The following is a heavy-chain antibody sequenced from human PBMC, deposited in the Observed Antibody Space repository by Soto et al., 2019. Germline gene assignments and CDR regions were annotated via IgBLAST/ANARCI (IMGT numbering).Heavy chain of an antibody. J-gene: IGHJ6*03. D-gene: IGHD2-8*01. V-gene: IGHV4-34*01. Sequence: PSETLSLTCGVSVGSFGIYFWPGTRQPPGKGLQWIGEINHSASTNYNPSLKSRVTISIDTSKNQFSLKLTSVTAADTAVYYCARLPNEGTDIVLMVYYYYHMDVWGKGTTVTVSS. CDR3: ARLPNEGTDIVLMVYYYYHMDV. CDR2: INHSAST. CDR1: VGSFGIYF.